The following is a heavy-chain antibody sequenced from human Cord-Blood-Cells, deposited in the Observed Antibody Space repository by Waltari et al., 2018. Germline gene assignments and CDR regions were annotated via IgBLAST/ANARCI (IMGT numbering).Heavy chain of an antibody. Sequence: EVQLVESGGGLVQPGRSLRLSCAASGFTFDDYAMHWVRQAPGKGLGWVSGISWNSGSIGYADSVNGRFTISRDNAKNSRYLQMNSLRAEDMALYYCAKGSGVNWEDYFDYWGQGTLVTVSS. D-gene: IGHD7-27*01. J-gene: IGHJ4*02. V-gene: IGHV3-9*03. CDR1: GFTFDDYA. CDR3: AKGSGVNWEDYFDY. CDR2: ISWNSGSI.